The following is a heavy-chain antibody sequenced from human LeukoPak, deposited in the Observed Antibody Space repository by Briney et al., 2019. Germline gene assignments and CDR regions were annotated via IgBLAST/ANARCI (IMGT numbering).Heavy chain of an antibody. J-gene: IGHJ4*02. D-gene: IGHD3-16*01. CDR1: GFTVSSNY. CDR2: IYSGGST. CDR3: VKEGVEYSYSYGDY. Sequence: GGSLRLSCAASGFTVSSNYMSWVRQAPGKGLEWVSVIYSGGSTYYADSVKGRITISRDNAENTLYLQMNNLRPDDTAFYFCVKEGVEYSYSYGDYWGQGTLVTVSS. V-gene: IGHV3-53*05.